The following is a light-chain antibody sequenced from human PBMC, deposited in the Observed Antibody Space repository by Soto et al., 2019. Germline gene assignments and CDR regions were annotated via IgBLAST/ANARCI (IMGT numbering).Light chain of an antibody. J-gene: IGKJ1*01. CDR2: GAS. CDR1: QSVSNY. V-gene: IGKV3-20*01. Sequence: EVVLTQSPGTLSLSPGERATLSCRASQSVSNYLAWYQQKPGRAPRLLISGASSRATGIPDRFFGTGSGTDFTLTISRLEPDDFAVYYCQHYSSSVLTFGQGAKVDIK. CDR3: QHYSSSVLT.